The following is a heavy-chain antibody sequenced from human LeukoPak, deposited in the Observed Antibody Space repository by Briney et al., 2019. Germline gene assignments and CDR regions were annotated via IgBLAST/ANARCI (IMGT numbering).Heavy chain of an antibody. D-gene: IGHD6-13*01. Sequence: SETLSLTCTVSGGSISSSTYYWAWIRQPPGKGLEWIGSINYSGSTNYNPSLKSRVTISVDTSKNQFSLKLNTVTAADTAVYYCARLTPSDSSSWYWYFGLWGRGTLVTVSS. J-gene: IGHJ2*01. V-gene: IGHV4-39*01. CDR2: INYSGST. CDR3: ARLTPSDSSSWYWYFGL. CDR1: GGSISSSTYY.